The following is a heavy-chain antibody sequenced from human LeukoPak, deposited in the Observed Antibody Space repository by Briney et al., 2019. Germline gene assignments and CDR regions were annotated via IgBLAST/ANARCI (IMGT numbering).Heavy chain of an antibody. D-gene: IGHD4-23*01. Sequence: KTSETLSLTCTVSGDSISSNYWSWIRQPPGKGLEWIGYIYHNGRTNYNPSLKSRVTISVDTSENQFSLKLSSVTAADTAVYYCASFSDYGGNFFDYWGQGTLVTVSS. CDR1: GDSISSNY. CDR3: ASFSDYGGNFFDY. V-gene: IGHV4-59*08. CDR2: IYHNGRT. J-gene: IGHJ4*02.